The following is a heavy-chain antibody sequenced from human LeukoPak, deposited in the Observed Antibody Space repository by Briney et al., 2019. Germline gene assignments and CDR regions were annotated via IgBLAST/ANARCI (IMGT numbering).Heavy chain of an antibody. CDR3: ARQGGSYSDY. J-gene: IGHJ4*02. CDR1: GGSISSSSYY. Sequence: PSETLSLTCTVSGGSISSSSYYWGWIRQPPGKGLEWIGSIYYSGSTYYNPSLKSRVTISVDTSKNQFSLKLSPVTAADTAVYYCARQGGSYSDYWGQGTLVTVSS. CDR2: IYYSGST. D-gene: IGHD1-26*01. V-gene: IGHV4-39*01.